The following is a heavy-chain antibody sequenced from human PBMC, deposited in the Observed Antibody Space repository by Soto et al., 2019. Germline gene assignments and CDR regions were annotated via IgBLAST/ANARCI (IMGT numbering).Heavy chain of an antibody. CDR3: ARGPRGWYGFDY. D-gene: IGHD6-19*01. Sequence: EVQLVESGGGLVQPGGSLRLSCAASGFTFSSDWMHWVRQAPGKGLVWVSRMNSDGSRTTYADSVKGRFTISRDNAKNTLYLQMNSLRAEDTAVYYCARGPRGWYGFDYWGQGTLVTVYS. V-gene: IGHV3-74*01. CDR2: MNSDGSRT. J-gene: IGHJ4*02. CDR1: GFTFSSDW.